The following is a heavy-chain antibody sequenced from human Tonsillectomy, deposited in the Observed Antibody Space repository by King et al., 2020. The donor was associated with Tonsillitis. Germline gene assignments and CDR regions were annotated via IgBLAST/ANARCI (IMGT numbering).Heavy chain of an antibody. CDR3: ARGLSQDLYDSSXFFPGSFDY. CDR2: FNPEDGET. Sequence: QLVQSGAEVKKPGASVKVSCKVSGYTLTEFSMHWVRQAPGKGLEWMGGFNPEDGETIYAQKFQGRVTMNEDKSTGTAYMELSSLRSEDTDVYYCARGLSQDLYDSSXFFPGSFDYWGPXTLVTASS. V-gene: IGHV1-24*01. D-gene: IGHD3-22*01. CDR1: GYTLTEFS. J-gene: IGHJ4*02.